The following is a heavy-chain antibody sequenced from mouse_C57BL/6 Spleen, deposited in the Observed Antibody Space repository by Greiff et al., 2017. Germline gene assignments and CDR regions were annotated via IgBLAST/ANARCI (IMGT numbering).Heavy chain of an antibody. Sequence: QVQLQQPGAELVMPGASVKLSCKASGYTFTSYWMPWVKQRPGQGLEWIGEIDPSDSYTNYNQKFKGKSTLTVDKSSSTAYMQLSSLTSEDSAVYYCAGRAMDYWGQGTSVTVSS. CDR3: AGRAMDY. CDR2: IDPSDSYT. J-gene: IGHJ4*01. CDR1: GYTFTSYW. V-gene: IGHV1-69*01.